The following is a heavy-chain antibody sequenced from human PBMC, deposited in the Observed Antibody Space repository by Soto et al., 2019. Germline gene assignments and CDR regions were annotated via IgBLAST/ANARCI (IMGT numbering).Heavy chain of an antibody. Sequence: GGSLRLSCAASGFTFSSYGMHWVRQAPGKGLEWVAVIWYDGSNKYYADSVKGRFTISRDNSKNTLYLQMNSLRAEDTAVYYGARGIWFGELLYYFDYWGQGTLVTVSS. CDR3: ARGIWFGELLYYFDY. CDR2: IWYDGSNK. V-gene: IGHV3-33*08. CDR1: GFTFSSYG. D-gene: IGHD3-10*01. J-gene: IGHJ4*02.